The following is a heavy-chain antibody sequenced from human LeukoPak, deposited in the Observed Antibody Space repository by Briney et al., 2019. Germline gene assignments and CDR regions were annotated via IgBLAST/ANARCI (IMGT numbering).Heavy chain of an antibody. CDR3: AKDRDEATLPFDAFDI. V-gene: IGHV3-30*18. J-gene: IGHJ3*02. CDR1: GFTLSSYG. CDR2: ISYDGSNK. D-gene: IGHD1-26*01. Sequence: GRSVRLFCAASGFTLSSYGMHWVRQAPGKGLEWVAVISYDGSNKYYADSVQGLSTISRDNSKNTLYLRMNSLRAEDTAVYYCAKDRDEATLPFDAFDIWGQEKIDPVSS.